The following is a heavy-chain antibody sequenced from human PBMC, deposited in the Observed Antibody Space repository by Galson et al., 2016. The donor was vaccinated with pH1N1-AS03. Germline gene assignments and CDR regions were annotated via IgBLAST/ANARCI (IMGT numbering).Heavy chain of an antibody. D-gene: IGHD2/OR15-2a*01. J-gene: IGHJ4*02. Sequence: SETLSLTCTVSGGSVSSGHYYWSWIRQPPGKGLEWIGYTYHSGSTNYNPSLKSRVTISVDTSKNQFSLKLSSVTAADTAIYYCARLWFYGPYYFDYWGQGTLVTVSS. CDR2: TYHSGST. V-gene: IGHV4-61*01. CDR1: GGSVSSGHYY. CDR3: ARLWFYGPYYFDY.